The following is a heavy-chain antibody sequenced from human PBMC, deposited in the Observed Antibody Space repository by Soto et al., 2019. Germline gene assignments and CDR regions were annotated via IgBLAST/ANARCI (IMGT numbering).Heavy chain of an antibody. V-gene: IGHV1-18*01. CDR3: LREFDCSGCYYTAY. CDR2: ISAYNGNT. CDR1: GSMFISYG. Sequence: QVQLVQSGAEVQKPGASVKVSCKASGSMFISYGINWVRQAPGQGLEWMGWISAYNGNTKYAQNLQGRFTMTTAKTMSAGGIGMRFLRSNGTAVYYCLREFDCSGCYYTAYRGPGTMVTVT. J-gene: IGHJ4*02. D-gene: IGHD3-10*02.